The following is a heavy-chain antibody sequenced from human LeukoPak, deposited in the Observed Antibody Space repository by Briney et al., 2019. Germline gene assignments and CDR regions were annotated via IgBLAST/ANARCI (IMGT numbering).Heavy chain of an antibody. V-gene: IGHV3-20*01. CDR2: INWNGGST. J-gene: IGHJ5*02. CDR1: GFTFGDYG. CDR3: ARDRGYCSSTSCSNWFDP. Sequence: PGGSLRLSCAASGFTFGDYGMSWVRQAPGKGLEWVSGINWNGGSTGYADSVKGRFTISRDNAKNSLYLQMNSLRAEDTALYHCARDRGYCSSTSCSNWFDPWGRGTLVTVSS. D-gene: IGHD2-2*01.